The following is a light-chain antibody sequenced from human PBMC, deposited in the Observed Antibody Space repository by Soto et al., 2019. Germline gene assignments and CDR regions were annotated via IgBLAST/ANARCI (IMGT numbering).Light chain of an antibody. CDR3: QQFSSYPLT. V-gene: IGKV3-20*01. J-gene: IGKJ4*01. CDR2: DAS. CDR1: ESVASNY. Sequence: EIVLTQSPGTLSLSPGEGATLSCRASESVASNYLAWYQQKPGQAPRLLFYDASSRATGIPDRFSGGGSGTDFTLTISRLEPEDFAVYYCQQFSSYPLTFGGGTKVDIK.